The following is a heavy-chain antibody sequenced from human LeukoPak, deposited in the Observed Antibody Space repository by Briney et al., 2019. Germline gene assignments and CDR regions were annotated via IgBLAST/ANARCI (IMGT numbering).Heavy chain of an antibody. D-gene: IGHD6-6*01. Sequence: SVKVSCKASGGTFSTYALTWVRQAPGQGLEWMGRIIPALGITNYAQRFQGRLTITADKATGTGYMELSSLTSEDTAVYFCARGRVVPGAVDLWGQGTMVTVSS. CDR1: GGTFSTYA. V-gene: IGHV1-69*04. J-gene: IGHJ3*01. CDR2: IIPALGIT. CDR3: ARGRVVPGAVDL.